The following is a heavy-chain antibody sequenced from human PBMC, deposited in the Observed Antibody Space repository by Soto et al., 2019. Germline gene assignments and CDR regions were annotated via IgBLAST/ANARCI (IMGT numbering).Heavy chain of an antibody. CDR1: GYSFTTFR. CDR2: IYPRDSDT. J-gene: IGHJ4*02. CDR3: ARQRHPVASHDF. D-gene: IGHD2-15*01. V-gene: IGHV5-51*01. Sequence: GESLKISCKVSGYSFTTFRIAWVRQMPGKGLEWMGIIYPRDSDTKYSPSFRGQVTMSVDESINTAYLKFNSLKPSDTAIYYCARQRHPVASHDFWGQGTLVTVSS.